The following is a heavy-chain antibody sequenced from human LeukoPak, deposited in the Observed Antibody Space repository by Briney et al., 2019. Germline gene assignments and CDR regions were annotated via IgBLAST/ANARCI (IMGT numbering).Heavy chain of an antibody. D-gene: IGHD2-2*01. CDR1: GFTFSSYG. CDR3: ASLYCTHTTCYYFDY. V-gene: IGHV3-30*02. Sequence: GSLRLSCAASGFTFSSYGMHWVRQAPGKGLEWVAFTRYDGSNKYYADSVKGRFTISRDNARNSLYLQMNSLRAEDTAVYYCASLYCTHTTCYYFDYWGQGTLVSVSS. J-gene: IGHJ4*02. CDR2: TRYDGSNK.